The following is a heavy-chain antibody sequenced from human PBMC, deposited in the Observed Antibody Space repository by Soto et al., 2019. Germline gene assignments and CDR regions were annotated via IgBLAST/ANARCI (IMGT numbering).Heavy chain of an antibody. CDR1: GFTFSSYA. CDR2: ISGSGGST. V-gene: IGHV3-23*01. CDR3: AKLWGYCSSTSCSPIDY. D-gene: IGHD2-2*01. Sequence: VGSLRLSSAASGFTFSSYAMSWVRQAPGKGLEWVSAISGSGGSTYYADSVKGRFTISRDNSKNTLYLQMNSLRAEDTAVYYCAKLWGYCSSTSCSPIDYWGQGTLVTVSS. J-gene: IGHJ4*02.